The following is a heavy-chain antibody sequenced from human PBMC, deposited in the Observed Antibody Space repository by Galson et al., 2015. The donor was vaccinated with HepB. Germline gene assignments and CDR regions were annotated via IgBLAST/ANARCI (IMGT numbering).Heavy chain of an antibody. CDR1: GFTFSSYA. D-gene: IGHD2-15*01. J-gene: IGHJ6*02. V-gene: IGHV3-23*01. CDR2: ISGSGGST. CDR3: AVSFVRSSTSSGGRYCSGGSCYDESNGMDV. Sequence: SLRLSCAASGFTFSSYAMSWVRQAPGKGLEWVSAISGSGGSTYHADSVKGRFTISRDNSKNTLYLQMNSLRAEDTAVYYCAVSFVRSSTSSGGRYCSGGSCYDESNGMDVWGQGTTVTVSS.